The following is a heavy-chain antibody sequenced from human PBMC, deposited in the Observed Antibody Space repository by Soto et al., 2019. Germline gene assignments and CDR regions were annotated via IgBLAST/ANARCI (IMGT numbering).Heavy chain of an antibody. V-gene: IGHV1-46*01. CDR2: INPSGGST. CDR1: GYTFTSYY. CDR3: ARALPRIATSREGDY. Sequence: GASVKLSCKASGYTFTSYYMHWMRHAPGQGLEWMGIINPSGGSTSYAQKFQGRVTMTGDTSTNTVYMELSSLRSEDTAVYYCARALPRIATSREGDYWGQGTLVTVSS. J-gene: IGHJ4*02. D-gene: IGHD6-13*01.